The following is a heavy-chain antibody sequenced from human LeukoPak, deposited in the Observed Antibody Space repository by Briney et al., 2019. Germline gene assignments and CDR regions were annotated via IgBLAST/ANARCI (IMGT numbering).Heavy chain of an antibody. Sequence: PGGSLRLSCAASGFTFSSYAMSWVRQAPGKGLEWVSAISGSGGSTYYADSVKSRFTISRDNSKNTLYLQMNSLRAEDTAVYYCAKSPTDYYDSSGYNHYFDYWGQGTLVTVSS. CDR2: ISGSGGST. CDR1: GFTFSSYA. D-gene: IGHD3-22*01. CDR3: AKSPTDYYDSSGYNHYFDY. J-gene: IGHJ4*02. V-gene: IGHV3-23*01.